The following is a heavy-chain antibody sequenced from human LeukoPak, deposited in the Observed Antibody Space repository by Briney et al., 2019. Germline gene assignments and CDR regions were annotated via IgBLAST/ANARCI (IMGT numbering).Heavy chain of an antibody. CDR2: ISGSGGST. D-gene: IGHD4/OR15-4a*01. J-gene: IGHJ4*02. V-gene: IGHV3-23*01. Sequence: GGSLRLSCAASGFTFSSYAMSWVRQAPGTGLEWVSAISGSGGSTYYADSVKGRFTISRDNSKNTLYLQMNTLRAEDTAVYYCAKDRDYGGSKGAFDYWGQGTLVTVSS. CDR3: AKDRDYGGSKGAFDY. CDR1: GFTFSSYA.